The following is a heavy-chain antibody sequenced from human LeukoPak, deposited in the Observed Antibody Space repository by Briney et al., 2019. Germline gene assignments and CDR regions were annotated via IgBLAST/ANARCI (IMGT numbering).Heavy chain of an antibody. V-gene: IGHV3-72*01. J-gene: IGHJ4*02. CDR2: TRNKANSYTT. D-gene: IGHD3-10*01. CDR3: ARSSGSYFDY. CDR1: GFTFSDHY. Sequence: GGSLRLSCAASGFTFSDHYMDWVRQAPGKGLEWVGRTRNKANSYTTEYAASVKGRFTISRDDSKNSLYLQMNSLKTEDTAVYYCARSSGSYFDYWGQGTLVTVSS.